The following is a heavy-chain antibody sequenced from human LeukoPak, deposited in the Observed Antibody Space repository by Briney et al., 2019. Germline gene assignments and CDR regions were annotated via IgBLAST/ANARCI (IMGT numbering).Heavy chain of an antibody. CDR3: ATLRV. CDR1: GGTLRSYA. J-gene: IGHJ4*02. CDR2: IIPIFGTA. V-gene: IGHV1-69*05. Sequence: PVKGSFKGFGGTLRSYAISRGRKAPGQGLEWMGGIIPIFGTANYAQKFQGRVTITTDESTSTAYMELSSLRSEDTAVYYCATLRVWGQGTLVTVSS.